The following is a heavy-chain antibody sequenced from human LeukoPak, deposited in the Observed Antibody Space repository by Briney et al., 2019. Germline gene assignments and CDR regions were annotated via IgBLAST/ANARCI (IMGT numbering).Heavy chain of an antibody. CDR2: IISISSYI. CDR1: GFTFSSYS. Sequence: GGSLRLSCTASGFTFSSYSMNWVRQAPGKGLEWVSCIISISSYIYYADSVKGRFTISRDNAKNSLYLQMNSLRAEDTALYYCAKVARLLWFGEEDYFDYWGQGTLVTVSS. CDR3: AKVARLLWFGEEDYFDY. V-gene: IGHV3-21*04. D-gene: IGHD3-10*01. J-gene: IGHJ4*02.